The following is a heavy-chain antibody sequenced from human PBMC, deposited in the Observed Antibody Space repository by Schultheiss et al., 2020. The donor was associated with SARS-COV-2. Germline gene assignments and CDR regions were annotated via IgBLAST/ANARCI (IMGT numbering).Heavy chain of an antibody. CDR2: INHSGST. Sequence: SQTLSLTCAVYGGSFSGYYWSWIRQPPGKGLEWIGDINHSGSTNYNPSLKSRVTISVDTSKNQFSLKLSSVTAADTAVYYCARGRAGDSSIRSPVMDVWGQGTTVTVAS. CDR1: GGSFSGYY. J-gene: IGHJ6*02. V-gene: IGHV4-34*01. D-gene: IGHD6-13*01. CDR3: ARGRAGDSSIRSPVMDV.